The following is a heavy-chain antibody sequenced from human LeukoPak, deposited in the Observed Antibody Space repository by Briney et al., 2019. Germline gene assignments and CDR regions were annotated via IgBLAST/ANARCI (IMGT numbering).Heavy chain of an antibody. D-gene: IGHD6-13*01. CDR1: GGSFSGYY. V-gene: IGHV3-23*01. CDR3: AKEGLRIAAAGYFDY. CDR2: ISGSGGST. Sequence: ETLSLTCAVYGGSFSGYYWSWIRQPPGKGLEWVSAISGSGGSTYYADSVKGRFTISRDNSKNTLYLQMNSLRAEDTAVYYCAKEGLRIAAAGYFDYWGQGTLVTVSS. J-gene: IGHJ4*02.